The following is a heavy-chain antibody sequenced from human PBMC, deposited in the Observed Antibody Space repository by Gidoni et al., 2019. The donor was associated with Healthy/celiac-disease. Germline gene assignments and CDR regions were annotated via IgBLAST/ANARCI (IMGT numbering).Heavy chain of an antibody. CDR1: GGSISSGRYY. J-gene: IGHJ4*02. Sequence: QVQLQESGPGLVTPSQTLSLTCTVSGGSISSGRYYWSWIRQPAVKGLEWIGRIYTSGSTNYNPSLKIRVTISVDTSKNQFSLKLSSVTAADTAVYYCARESSSGWYGYFDYWGQGTLVTVSS. V-gene: IGHV4-61*02. CDR2: IYTSGST. D-gene: IGHD6-19*01. CDR3: ARESSSGWYGYFDY.